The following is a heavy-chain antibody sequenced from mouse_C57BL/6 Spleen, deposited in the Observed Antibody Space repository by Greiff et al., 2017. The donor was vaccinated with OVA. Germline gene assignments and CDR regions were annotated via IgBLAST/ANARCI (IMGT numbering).Heavy chain of an antibody. Sequence: QVQLQQPGAELVRPGTSVKLSCKASGYTFTSYWMHWVKQRPGQGLEWIGVIDPSDSYTNYNQKFKGKATLTVDTSSSTAYMQLSSLTSEDSAVYYCARPTVGTLYYAMDYWGQGTSVTVSS. CDR1: GYTFTSYW. D-gene: IGHD1-1*01. CDR2: IDPSDSYT. J-gene: IGHJ4*01. CDR3: ARPTVGTLYYAMDY. V-gene: IGHV1-59*01.